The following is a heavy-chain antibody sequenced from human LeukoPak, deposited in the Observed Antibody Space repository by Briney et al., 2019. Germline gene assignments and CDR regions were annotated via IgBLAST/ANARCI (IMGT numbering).Heavy chain of an antibody. CDR3: ARDGDSYGYDY. J-gene: IGHJ4*02. Sequence: ASVKVSCKACGGTFSSYAISWVRQAPGQGLEWMGGIIPIFGTANYAQKFQGRVTITTDESTSTAYMELSSLRSEDTAVYYCARDGDSYGYDYWGQGTLVTVSS. V-gene: IGHV1-69*05. D-gene: IGHD5-18*01. CDR2: IIPIFGTA. CDR1: GGTFSSYA.